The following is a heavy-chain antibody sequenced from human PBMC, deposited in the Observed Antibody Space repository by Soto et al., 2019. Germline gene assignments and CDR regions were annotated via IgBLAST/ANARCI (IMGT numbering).Heavy chain of an antibody. CDR2: IKEDGSEK. D-gene: IGHD6-13*01. Sequence: EVQLVESGGGLVQRGGSLSLSCAASGFTFSTYWMAWVRQAPGKGLEWVASIKEDGSEKYYVDSVKGRFTISRDNAEDSLFLQINSLRAEDTAVYYCARAVYDSWYNYWGQGTLVTVSS. CDR3: ARAVYDSWYNY. J-gene: IGHJ4*02. V-gene: IGHV3-7*05. CDR1: GFTFSTYW.